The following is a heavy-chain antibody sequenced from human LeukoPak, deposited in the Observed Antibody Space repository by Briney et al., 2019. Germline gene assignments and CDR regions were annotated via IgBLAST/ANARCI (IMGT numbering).Heavy chain of an antibody. CDR1: GFTFSSYA. CDR2: ISGSGGST. CDR3: AKDVGKWESLHFFDY. J-gene: IGHJ4*02. Sequence: GGSLRLSCAASGFTFSSYAMSWVRQAPGKGLEWVSAISGSGGSTYYADSVKGRFTISRDDSRNTLYLQMNSLRGDDTAVYYCAKDVGKWESLHFFDYWGQGTLVTVSS. D-gene: IGHD1-26*01. V-gene: IGHV3-23*01.